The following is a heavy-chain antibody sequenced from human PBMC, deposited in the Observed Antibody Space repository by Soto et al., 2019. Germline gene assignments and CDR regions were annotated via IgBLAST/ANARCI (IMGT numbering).Heavy chain of an antibody. J-gene: IGHJ4*02. CDR1: GGTFSSYT. CDR2: IIPILGIA. CDR3: AREEYYYGSGAFFDY. Sequence: QVQLVQSGAEVKKPGSSVKVSCKASGGTFSSYTISWVRQAPGQGLEWMGRIIPILGIANYAQKFQGRVTITADKSTSTAYMELSSLRSEDTAVYYCAREEYYYGSGAFFDYWGKGTLVTVSS. V-gene: IGHV1-69*08. D-gene: IGHD3-10*01.